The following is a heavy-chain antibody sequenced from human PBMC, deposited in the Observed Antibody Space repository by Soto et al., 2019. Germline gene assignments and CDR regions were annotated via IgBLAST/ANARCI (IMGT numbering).Heavy chain of an antibody. CDR2: ISYDGSNK. CDR1: GFTFSTYG. D-gene: IGHD2-2*01. CDR3: AKDRVDCSSTSCYHFYGMDV. J-gene: IGHJ6*02. V-gene: IGHV3-30*18. Sequence: SLRLSCAASGFTFSTYGMHWVRQAPGKGLEWVAVISYDGSNKYYADSVKGRFTISRDNSKNTLYLQMNSLRAEDTAVYYCAKDRVDCSSTSCYHFYGMDVWGQGTTVTVSS.